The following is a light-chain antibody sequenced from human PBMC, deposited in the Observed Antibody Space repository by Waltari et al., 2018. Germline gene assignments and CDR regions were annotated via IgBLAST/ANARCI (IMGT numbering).Light chain of an antibody. CDR1: ALPKKY. V-gene: IGLV3-10*01. J-gene: IGLJ2*01. CDR3: YSTDSTGNHVV. CDR2: DDN. Sequence: SYELTQPPSVSVSPGQTARITCSGDALPKKYAFWYQQKSGQAPVLIIYDDNKRPSGIPERFSASSSGTMATLTISGAQVEDEADYYCYSTDSTGNHVVFGGGTKLTVL.